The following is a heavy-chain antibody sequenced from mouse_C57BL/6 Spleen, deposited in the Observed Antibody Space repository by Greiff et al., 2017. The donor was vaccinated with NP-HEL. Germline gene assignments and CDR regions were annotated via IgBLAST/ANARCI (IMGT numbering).Heavy chain of an antibody. V-gene: IGHV1-19*01. CDR2: INPYNGGT. CDR1: GYTFTDYY. Sequence: VQLQQSGPVLVKPGASVKLSCKASGYTFTDYYMNWVKQSHGKSLEWIGVINPYNGGTSYNQKFKGKATLTVDKSSSTAYMELNSLTSEDSAVYYCARSDYGLFDYWGQGTTLTVSS. CDR3: ARSDYGLFDY. J-gene: IGHJ2*01. D-gene: IGHD1-2*01.